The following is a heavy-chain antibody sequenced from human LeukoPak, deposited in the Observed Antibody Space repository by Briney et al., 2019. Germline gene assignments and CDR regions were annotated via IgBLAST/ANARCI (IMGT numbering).Heavy chain of an antibody. CDR3: ARHRCGGDCYLDY. CDR2: IYSGGST. V-gene: IGHV3-66*04. Sequence: PGGSLRLSCAASGFTFSSYAMSWVRQAPGKGLEWVSVIYSGGSTYYADSVKGRFTISRDNSKNTLYLQMNSLRAEDTAVYYCARHRCGGDCYLDYWGQGTLVTVSS. J-gene: IGHJ4*02. CDR1: GFTFSSYA. D-gene: IGHD2-21*01.